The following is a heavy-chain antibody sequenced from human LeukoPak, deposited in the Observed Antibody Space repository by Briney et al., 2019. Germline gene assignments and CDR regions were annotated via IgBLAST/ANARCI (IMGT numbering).Heavy chain of an antibody. V-gene: IGHV4-30-2*01. CDR1: GGSISSGGYY. J-gene: IGHJ4*02. D-gene: IGHD1-26*01. CDR2: IYHSGST. CDR3: ARGGSYYYFDY. Sequence: NPSQTLSLTCTVSGGSISSGGYYWSWIRQPPGKGLEWIGYIYHSGSTYYNPSLKSRVTISVDRSKNQFSLNLSSVTAADTAVYYCARGGSYYYFDYWGRGTLVTVSS.